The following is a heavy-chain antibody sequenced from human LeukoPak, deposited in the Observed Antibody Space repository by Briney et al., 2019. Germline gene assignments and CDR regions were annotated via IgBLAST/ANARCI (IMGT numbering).Heavy chain of an antibody. CDR1: GFTFSTYG. CDR3: ARGECGGTSCHKYFDY. Sequence: GGSLRLSCAASGFTFSTYGMHWVRQAPGKGLEWVAVIWYDGGNRYYADSVKGRFTISRDNSKNTLYLQMNSLRAEDTAVYYCARGECGGTSCHKYFDYWGQGTLVTVSS. V-gene: IGHV3-33*01. CDR2: IWYDGGNR. J-gene: IGHJ4*02. D-gene: IGHD2-2*02.